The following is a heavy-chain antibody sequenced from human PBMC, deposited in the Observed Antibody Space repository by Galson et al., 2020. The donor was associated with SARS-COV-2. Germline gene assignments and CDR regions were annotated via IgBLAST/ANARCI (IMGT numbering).Heavy chain of an antibody. J-gene: IGHJ3*02. V-gene: IGHV4-30-2*01. Sequence: SETLSLTCAVSGTSISSGSYSWNWIRQPPGKGLEWIGYISHSGGTYYNPSLKSRVTISGDRSKNQFSLRLSSVTAADTAVYYCARLHYGGYAPEAFAIWGPGTRGTVAS. CDR1: GTSISSGSYS. CDR2: ISHSGGT. D-gene: IGHD4-17*01. CDR3: ARLHYGGYAPEAFAI.